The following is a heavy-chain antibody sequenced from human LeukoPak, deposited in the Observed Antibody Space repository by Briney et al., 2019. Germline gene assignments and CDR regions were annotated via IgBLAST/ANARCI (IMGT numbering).Heavy chain of an antibody. CDR3: ARWVYDYVWGSYEYYFDY. D-gene: IGHD3-16*01. V-gene: IGHV3-21*01. Sequence: GGSLRLSCAASGFTFSSYSMNWVRQAPGKGLEWVSSISSSSSYIYYADSVKGRFTISRDNAKNSLYLQMNSLRAEDTAVYYCARWVYDYVWGSYEYYFDYWGQGTLVTVSS. J-gene: IGHJ4*02. CDR1: GFTFSSYS. CDR2: ISSSSSYI.